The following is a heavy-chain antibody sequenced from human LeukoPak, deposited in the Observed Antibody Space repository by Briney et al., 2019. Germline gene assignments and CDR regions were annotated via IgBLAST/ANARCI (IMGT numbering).Heavy chain of an antibody. D-gene: IGHD6-13*01. CDR1: GGSISSYY. CDR2: IYYSGST. Sequence: PSETLSLTCTVSGGSISSYYWSWIRQPPGKGLEWIGYIYYSGSTNYNPSLKSRVTISVDTSKNQFSLKLSSVTAADTAVYYCARDLSWGPYSSSGHWFDPWGQGTLVTVSS. CDR3: ARDLSWGPYSSSGHWFDP. V-gene: IGHV4-59*01. J-gene: IGHJ5*02.